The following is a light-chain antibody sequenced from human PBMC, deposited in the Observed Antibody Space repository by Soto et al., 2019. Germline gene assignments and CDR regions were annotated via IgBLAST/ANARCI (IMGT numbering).Light chain of an antibody. J-gene: IGKJ4*01. CDR2: GAS. CDR3: QQYNNWPLP. Sequence: IVMTQSPATLSVSPGGRATLSCRASQSVSSNLAWYQHKPGQAPRLLIYGASTRATGVPARFSGSGSGTEFTLTISSLQSEDFAIYYCQQYNNWPLPFGGGTKVEIK. V-gene: IGKV3-15*01. CDR1: QSVSSN.